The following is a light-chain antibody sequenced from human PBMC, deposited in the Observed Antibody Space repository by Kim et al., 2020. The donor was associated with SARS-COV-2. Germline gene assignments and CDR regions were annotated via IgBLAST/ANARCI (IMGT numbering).Light chain of an antibody. CDR1: NAINVGGHN. J-gene: IGLJ2*01. Sequence: LTCTLTNAINVGGHNVYWFQQKPGSPPRYLLYYFSDSDKGQGSGVPSRFSGSKDASANTGILLISGLQSEDEADYYCMIWPRNAVLFGGGTQLTVL. V-gene: IGLV5-37*01. CDR2: YFSDSDK. CDR3: MIWPRNAVL.